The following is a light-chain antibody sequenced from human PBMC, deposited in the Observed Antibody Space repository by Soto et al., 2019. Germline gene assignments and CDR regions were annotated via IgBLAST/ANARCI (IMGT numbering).Light chain of an antibody. Sequence: SYYLTQPLSVSVALGQTARITCWGGNIGSKNVHWYQQRPGQAPVLVIYRDTNRPSGIPERFSGSNSGNTATLTISRAQAGDEADYYCQVWDSYTYVFGTGTKVTVL. CDR1: NIGSKN. CDR2: RDT. V-gene: IGLV3-9*01. CDR3: QVWDSYTYV. J-gene: IGLJ1*01.